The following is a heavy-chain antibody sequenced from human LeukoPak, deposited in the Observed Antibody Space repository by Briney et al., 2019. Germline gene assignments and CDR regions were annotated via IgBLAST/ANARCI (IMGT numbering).Heavy chain of an antibody. D-gene: IGHD5-24*01. CDR2: INHSGST. J-gene: IGHJ3*02. CDR1: GGSFSGYY. V-gene: IGHV4-34*01. CDR3: ARGAGEEMATIREAFDI. Sequence: SETLSLTCAVYGGSFSGYYWSWIRQPPGKGLEWIGEINHSGSTNYNPSLKSRVTISVDTSKNQFSLKLSSVTAADTAVYYCARGAGEEMATIREAFDIWGQGTMVTVSS.